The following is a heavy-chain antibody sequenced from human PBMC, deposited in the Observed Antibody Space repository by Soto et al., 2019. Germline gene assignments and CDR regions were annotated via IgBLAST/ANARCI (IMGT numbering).Heavy chain of an antibody. Sequence: QVQLVQSGAEVKKPGSSVKVSCKASGGTFSSYAISWMRQAPGQGLEWMGGIIPIFGTANYAQKFQGRVTITADESTSTAYMELSSLRSEDTAVYYCAREGGRGIAVAGTFDYWGQGTLVTVSS. J-gene: IGHJ4*02. CDR3: AREGGRGIAVAGTFDY. D-gene: IGHD6-19*01. CDR2: IIPIFGTA. CDR1: GGTFSSYA. V-gene: IGHV1-69*12.